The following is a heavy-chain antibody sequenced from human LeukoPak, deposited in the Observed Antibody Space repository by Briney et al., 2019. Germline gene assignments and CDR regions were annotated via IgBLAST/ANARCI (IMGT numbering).Heavy chain of an antibody. CDR2: VNANFSA. D-gene: IGHD6-25*01. CDR3: AKTDRDSSGGFFDY. CDR1: GFTFSIYA. J-gene: IGHJ4*02. V-gene: IGHV3-23*01. Sequence: GGSLRLSCAASGFTFSIYAMSWVRQAPGKGLEWVSSVNANFSAYPADSVKGRFTISRDNSKNILYLQMNSLRVEDTAVYYCAKTDRDSSGGFFDYWGQGTLVTVSS.